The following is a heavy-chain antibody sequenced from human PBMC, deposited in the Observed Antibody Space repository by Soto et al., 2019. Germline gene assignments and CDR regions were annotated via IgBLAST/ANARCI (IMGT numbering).Heavy chain of an antibody. CDR2: IIPIFGTA. V-gene: IGHV1-69*13. Sequence: GASVKVSCKASGGTFSSYAISWVRQAPGQGLEWMGGIIPIFGTANYAQKFQGRVTITADESTSTAYMELSSLRSEDTAVYYCARHYSYDSSGYYGSWGQGTLVTSPQ. CDR1: GGTFSSYA. CDR3: ARHYSYDSSGYYGS. D-gene: IGHD3-22*01. J-gene: IGHJ5*02.